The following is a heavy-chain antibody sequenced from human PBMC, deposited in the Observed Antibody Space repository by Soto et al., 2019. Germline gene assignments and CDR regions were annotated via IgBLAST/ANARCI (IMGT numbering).Heavy chain of an antibody. Sequence: QVQLVQSGAEVKKPGASVKGSCKASGYTFTSYGISWVRQAPGQGLEWMGWISAYNGNTNYAQKLQGRVTMTTDTSTRTVYMELRSLRSDDTAVYYCARDGRDIVDTLAPHDFGCWGQGTLVTVSS. J-gene: IGHJ4*02. CDR1: GYTFTSYG. CDR2: ISAYNGNT. D-gene: IGHD5-12*01. V-gene: IGHV1-18*01. CDR3: ARDGRDIVDTLAPHDFGC.